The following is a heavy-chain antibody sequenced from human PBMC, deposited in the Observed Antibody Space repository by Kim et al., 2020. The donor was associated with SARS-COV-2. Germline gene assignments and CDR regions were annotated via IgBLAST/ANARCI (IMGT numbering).Heavy chain of an antibody. CDR3: ARNTLEGSSPVGYYYYYGMDV. Sequence: GGSLRLSCAASGFTFSSYWMSWVRQAPGKGLEWVANIKQDGSEKYYVDSVKGRFTISRDNAKNSLYLQMNSLRAEDTAVYYCARNTLEGSSPVGYYYYYGMDVWGQGTTVTVSS. CDR1: GFTFSSYW. CDR2: IKQDGSEK. J-gene: IGHJ6*02. D-gene: IGHD1-26*01. V-gene: IGHV3-7*01.